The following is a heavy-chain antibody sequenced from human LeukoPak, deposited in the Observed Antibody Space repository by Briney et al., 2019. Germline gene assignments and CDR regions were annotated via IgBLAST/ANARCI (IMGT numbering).Heavy chain of an antibody. Sequence: SETLSLTCAVSGDSISSSYWWSWVRQPPGKGLEWIGEIYHSGSTNYNPSLKSRVTISVDKSENQFSLKLSSVTAADTAVYYCARGHVTMVRGVRIQVAFDIWGQGTMVTVSS. CDR2: IYHSGST. CDR3: ARGHVTMVRGVRIQVAFDI. J-gene: IGHJ3*02. V-gene: IGHV4-4*02. D-gene: IGHD3-10*01. CDR1: GDSISSSYW.